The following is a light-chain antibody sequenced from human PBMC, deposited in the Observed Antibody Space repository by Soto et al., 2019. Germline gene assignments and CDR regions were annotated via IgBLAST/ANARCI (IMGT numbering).Light chain of an antibody. Sequence: DIQLTQSPYFLSASVGDRVTITCRASQGISSYLAWYQQKPGKAPKLLIYAASTLRSGVPSRFSGSGSGTEFTLTISSLQPEDFATYYCQQLNSYPLTFGPWTKVDIK. CDR1: QGISSY. V-gene: IGKV1-9*01. J-gene: IGKJ3*01. CDR2: AAS. CDR3: QQLNSYPLT.